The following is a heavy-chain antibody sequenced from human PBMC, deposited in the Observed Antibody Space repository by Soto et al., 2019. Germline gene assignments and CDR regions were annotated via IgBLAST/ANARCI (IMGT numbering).Heavy chain of an antibody. CDR1: GFTFSPYT. CDR3: VRQNYGSGTYPNYYYGMDV. Sequence: GGSLRLSCAASGFTFSPYTMNWVRQAPGKGLDWVSSISSSSNYIYYANSVRGRFTISRDDAKNSLYLQMNSLRAEDTAVYYCVRQNYGSGTYPNYYYGMDVWGQGTTVTVSS. CDR2: ISSSSNYI. V-gene: IGHV3-21*01. D-gene: IGHD3-10*01. J-gene: IGHJ6*02.